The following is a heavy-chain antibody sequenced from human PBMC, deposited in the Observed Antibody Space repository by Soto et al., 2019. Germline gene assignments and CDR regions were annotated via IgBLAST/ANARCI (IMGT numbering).Heavy chain of an antibody. Sequence: QVQLVQSGAEVRKPGSSVTVSCKASGGTFSNYAISWVRQAPGQGLEWMGGSIPIVGTGSYAQKFQGRVTITADEPTTTAYMELSSLRFEDTAVYYCARVVILVPTASTHYYYHMDGWGPGTTVTVSS. V-gene: IGHV1-69*01. CDR1: GGTFSNYA. D-gene: IGHD2-2*01. CDR3: ARVVILVPTASTHYYYHMDG. J-gene: IGHJ6*02. CDR2: SIPIVGTG.